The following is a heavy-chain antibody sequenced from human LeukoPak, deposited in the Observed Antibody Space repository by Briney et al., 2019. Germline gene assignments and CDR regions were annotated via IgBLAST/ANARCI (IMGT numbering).Heavy chain of an antibody. CDR1: GFTFSGYA. V-gene: IGHV3-23*01. D-gene: IGHD3-10*01. Sequence: GGSLRLSCAASGFTFSGYAMSWVRQAPGKGLEWVSGISCSGGSTYYADSVKGRFTIPRDNSKNTLDLQMNSLRAEDTAVYYCAKDKSPRPGVTMVRGVIMYWGQGTLVTVSS. J-gene: IGHJ4*02. CDR2: ISCSGGST. CDR3: AKDKSPRPGVTMVRGVIMY.